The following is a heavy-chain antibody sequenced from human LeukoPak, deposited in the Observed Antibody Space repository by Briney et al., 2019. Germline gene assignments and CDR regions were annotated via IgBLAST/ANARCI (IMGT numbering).Heavy chain of an antibody. CDR3: ARGGYDSSGYYLDKYYFDY. V-gene: IGHV5-51*01. J-gene: IGHJ4*02. Sequence: GESLKIPCKGSGYSFTSYWIGWVRQMPGKGLEWMGVIYPGDSDTRYSPSFQGQVTISADKSISTAYLQWSSLKASDTAMYYCARGGYDSSGYYLDKYYFDYWGQGTLVTVSS. CDR1: GYSFTSYW. D-gene: IGHD3-22*01. CDR2: IYPGDSDT.